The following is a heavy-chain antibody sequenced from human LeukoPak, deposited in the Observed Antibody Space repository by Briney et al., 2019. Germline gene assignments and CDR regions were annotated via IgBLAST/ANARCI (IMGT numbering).Heavy chain of an antibody. CDR2: IYPRGST. Sequence: SETLSLTCTVSGGSISNYYWSWIRQPAGKGLEWIGRIYPRGSTTYSSSLKSRVTMSADTSRNHFSLNLTSLTAADTAVYYCARGRYCTATTCDAGGDAFDIWGQGTMVTVSS. J-gene: IGHJ3*02. D-gene: IGHD2-2*01. V-gene: IGHV4-4*07. CDR3: ARGRYCTATTCDAGGDAFDI. CDR1: GGSISNYY.